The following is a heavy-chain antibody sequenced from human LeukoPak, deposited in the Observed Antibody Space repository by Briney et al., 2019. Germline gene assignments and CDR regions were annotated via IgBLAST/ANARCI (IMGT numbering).Heavy chain of an antibody. V-gene: IGHV4-59*08. CDR2: IYYSGST. D-gene: IGHD6-6*01. J-gene: IGHJ4*02. CDR1: GGSISSYY. CDR3: ARHSGGPYSSWSFDY. Sequence: PSETLSLTCTVSGGSISSYYWSWIRQPPGKGLEWIGYIYYSGSTNYNPSLMSRVTISVDTSKNQFSLKLSSVTAADTAVYYCARHSGGPYSSWSFDYWGQGTLVTVSS.